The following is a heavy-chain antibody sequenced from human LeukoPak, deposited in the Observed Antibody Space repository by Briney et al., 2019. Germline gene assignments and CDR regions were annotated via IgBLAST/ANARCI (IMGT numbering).Heavy chain of an antibody. CDR2: IYYTGNT. D-gene: IGHD2-2*02. Sequence: SETLSLTCTVSGGSITSSTYYWGWTRQPPGKGLEWIGIIYYTGNTHYNPSLKSRVTISVDTSKNQFSLKLSSVTAADTAVYYCARAIPGLYYFEQWGQGTPVTVSS. J-gene: IGHJ4*02. CDR1: GGSITSSTYY. CDR3: ARAIPGLYYFEQ. V-gene: IGHV4-39*07.